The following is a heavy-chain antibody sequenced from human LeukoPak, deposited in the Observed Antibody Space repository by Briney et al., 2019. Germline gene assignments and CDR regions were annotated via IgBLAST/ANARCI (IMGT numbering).Heavy chain of an antibody. V-gene: IGHV3-23*01. CDR3: AKPHNNWNDGADAFDI. CDR2: ISGSGGST. Sequence: GGSLRLSCAASGFTFSSYAMSWVRQAPGKGLEWVSAISGSGGSTYYADSVKGRFTISRDNSKNTLYLQMNSLRAEDTAVYYCAKPHNNWNDGADAFDIRGQGTMVTVSS. CDR1: GFTFSSYA. D-gene: IGHD1-1*01. J-gene: IGHJ3*02.